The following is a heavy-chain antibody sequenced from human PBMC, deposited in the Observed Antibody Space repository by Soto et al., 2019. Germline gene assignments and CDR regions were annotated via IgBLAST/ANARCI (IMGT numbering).Heavy chain of an antibody. V-gene: IGHV4-39*07. CDR2: TYYSGST. Sequence: SETLSLTCTVSGGSISSSSYYRGWIRQPPGKGLEWIGSTYYSGSTYYNPSLKSRVTISVDTSKNQFSLKLSSVTAADTAVYYCARSVFPWGQGTLVTVSS. CDR1: GGSISSSSYY. CDR3: ARSVFP. J-gene: IGHJ5*02.